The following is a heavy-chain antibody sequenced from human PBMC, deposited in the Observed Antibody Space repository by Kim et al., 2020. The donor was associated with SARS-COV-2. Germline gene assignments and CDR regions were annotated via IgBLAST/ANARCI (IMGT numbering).Heavy chain of an antibody. Sequence: SETLSLTCTVSGGSISSGGYYWSWIRQHPGKGLEWIGYIYYSGSTYYNPSLKSRVTISVDTSKNQFSLKLSSVTAADTAVYYCARDWMGGSGHWGQGTLVTVSS. CDR3: ARDWMGGSGH. J-gene: IGHJ4*02. CDR1: GGSISSGGYY. V-gene: IGHV4-31*03. D-gene: IGHD3-10*01. CDR2: IYYSGST.